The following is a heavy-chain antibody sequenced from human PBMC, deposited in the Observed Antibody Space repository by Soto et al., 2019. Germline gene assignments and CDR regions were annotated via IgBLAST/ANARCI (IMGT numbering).Heavy chain of an antibody. D-gene: IGHD1-20*01. CDR1: GGSISSSSYY. V-gene: IGHV4-39*01. Sequence: SETLSLTFTVSGGSISSSSYYWGWIRQPPGKGLEWIGSIYYSGSTYYNPSLKSRVTISVDTSKNQFSLKLSSVTDADTAVYYCARQFPYNPGHSQHWRQGTLVTVSS. CDR2: IYYSGST. CDR3: ARQFPYNPGHSQH. J-gene: IGHJ1*01.